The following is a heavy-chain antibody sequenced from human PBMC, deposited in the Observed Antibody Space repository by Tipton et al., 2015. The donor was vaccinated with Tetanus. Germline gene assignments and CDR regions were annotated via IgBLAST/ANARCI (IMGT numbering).Heavy chain of an antibody. CDR1: GGTFTNYA. J-gene: IGHJ4*02. D-gene: IGHD1-1*01. Sequence: QLVQSGAEMKKPGSSVKVSCKASGGTFTNYALSWVRQAPGQGLEWVGGITPIFGTTNSAPKFQGRVTITADESTNTAYMELSNLRSEDTAVYYCARGGTMDYWGQGTLVTVSS. CDR2: ITPIFGTT. V-gene: IGHV1-69*01. CDR3: ARGGTMDY.